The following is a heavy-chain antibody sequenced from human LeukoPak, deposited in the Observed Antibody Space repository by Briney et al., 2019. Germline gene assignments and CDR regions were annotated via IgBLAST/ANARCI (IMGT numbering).Heavy chain of an antibody. V-gene: IGHV3-21*04. J-gene: IGHJ3*02. CDR1: GFSFSTYN. CDR2: VSSSSSYI. CDR3: ARGRPYDSSGKAPFRAFDI. Sequence: GGSLRLSCATSGFSFSTYNMNWVRQAPGKGLEWVSSVSSSSSYIYYSDSVKGRFTISRDNAKNSLYLQMNSLRAEDTALYYCARGRPYDSSGKAPFRAFDIWGQGTMVTVSS. D-gene: IGHD3-22*01.